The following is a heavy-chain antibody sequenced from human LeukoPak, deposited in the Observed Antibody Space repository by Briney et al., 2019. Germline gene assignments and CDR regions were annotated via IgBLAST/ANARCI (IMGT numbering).Heavy chain of an antibody. CDR2: INPNSGGT. CDR1: EYSFTGYY. D-gene: IGHD3-3*01. V-gene: IGHV1-2*02. J-gene: IGHJ4*02. CDR3: ASSSGYYVFDY. Sequence: ASVKVSCKASEYSFTGYYMHWVRQAPGQGLEWMGWINPNSGGTNYVQKFQGRVTMTRDTSIRTAYMELSSLRSEDTAVYYCASSSGYYVFDYWGQGTLVTVSS.